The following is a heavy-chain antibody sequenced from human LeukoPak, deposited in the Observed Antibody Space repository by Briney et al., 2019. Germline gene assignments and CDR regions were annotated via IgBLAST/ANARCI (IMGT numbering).Heavy chain of an antibody. Sequence: GSLSLSCAASGFTFSSYWMHWVRQAPGKGLVWVSCINSDGSSTAYADSVKGRFTISRDNAKNTLYLQMNSLTDEDTAVYYCASPTGSYGSRIDYWGQGTLVTVSS. V-gene: IGHV3-74*01. J-gene: IGHJ4*02. CDR2: INSDGSST. D-gene: IGHD1-26*01. CDR1: GFTFSSYW. CDR3: ASPTGSYGSRIDY.